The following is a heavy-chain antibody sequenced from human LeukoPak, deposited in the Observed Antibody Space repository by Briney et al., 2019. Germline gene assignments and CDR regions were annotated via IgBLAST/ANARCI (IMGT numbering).Heavy chain of an antibody. D-gene: IGHD3-22*01. J-gene: IGHJ4*02. CDR1: GGSFSSYY. CDR2: INHSGSI. CDR3: ARGPRRVTMIVVVITTTVFDY. Sequence: KPSETLSLTCAVYGGSFSSYYWSWIRQPPGKGLEWIGEINHSGSINYNPSLKGRVTISVDTSKNQFSLKLSSVTAADTAVYYCARGPRRVTMIVVVITTTVFDYWGRGTLVTVSS. V-gene: IGHV4-34*01.